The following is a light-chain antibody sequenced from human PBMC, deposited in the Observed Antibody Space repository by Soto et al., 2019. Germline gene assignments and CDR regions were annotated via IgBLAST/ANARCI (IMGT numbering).Light chain of an antibody. Sequence: EVVLTQSPATLSLSPGERATLSCRASQGVSSYLAWYQQKAGQAPRLLIYDASNRATGIPVRFSGSGSGTDLTLTISSLQSEDFAVYYCQQYNNWRTFGQGTKVDIK. CDR2: DAS. CDR3: QQYNNWRT. CDR1: QGVSSY. J-gene: IGKJ1*01. V-gene: IGKV3-11*01.